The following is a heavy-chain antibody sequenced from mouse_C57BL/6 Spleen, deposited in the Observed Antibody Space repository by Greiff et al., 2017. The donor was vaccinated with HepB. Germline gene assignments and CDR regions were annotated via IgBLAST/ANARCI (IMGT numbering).Heavy chain of an antibody. CDR2: ISSGGSYT. CDR3: ARGDYDRTWFAY. Sequence: EVMLVESGGDLVKPGGSLKLSCAASGFTFSSYGMSWVRQTPDKRLEWVATISSGGSYTYYPDSVKGRFTISRDNAKNTLYLQMSSLKSEDTAMYYCARGDYDRTWFAYWGQGTLVTVSA. V-gene: IGHV5-6*01. J-gene: IGHJ3*01. D-gene: IGHD2-4*01. CDR1: GFTFSSYG.